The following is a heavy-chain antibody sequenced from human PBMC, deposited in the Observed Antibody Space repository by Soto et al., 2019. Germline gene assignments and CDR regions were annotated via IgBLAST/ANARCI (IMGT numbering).Heavy chain of an antibody. CDR3: AICRLVEGGHYYDRRGRFLDH. CDR1: GGTFSSYA. CDR2: IIPIFGTA. Sequence: QMQLVQSGAEVKKPGSSVKVSCKASGGTFSSYAISWVRQAPGQGLEWMGGIIPIFGTANYAKKFQGRVTITADESTSTAYMELSSLRSEDTAVYYCAICRLVEGGHYYDRRGRFLDHWGQGTLVTVSS. D-gene: IGHD3-22*01. J-gene: IGHJ4*02. V-gene: IGHV1-69*01.